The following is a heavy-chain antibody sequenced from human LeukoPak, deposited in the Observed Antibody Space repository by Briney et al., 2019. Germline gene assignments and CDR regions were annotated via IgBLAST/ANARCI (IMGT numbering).Heavy chain of an antibody. CDR1: GGSFSGYY. CDR2: INHSGST. J-gene: IGHJ4*02. Sequence: ASETLSLTCAVYGGSFSGYYWSWIRQPPGKGLEWIGEINHSGSTNYNPSLQSRVTISVDTSKNQFSLKLSSVTAADTAVYYCAREVSGTYYYGSGSYQIDYWGQGTLVTVSS. V-gene: IGHV4-34*01. CDR3: AREVSGTYYYGSGSYQIDY. D-gene: IGHD3-10*01.